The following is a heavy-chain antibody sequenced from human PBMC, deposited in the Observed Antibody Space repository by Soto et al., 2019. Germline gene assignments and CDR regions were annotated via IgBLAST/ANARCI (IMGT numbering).Heavy chain of an antibody. CDR2: ISAYNGNT. CDR1: GYTFTSYG. D-gene: IGHD6-19*01. CDR3: ARDESDAVASPYYYYGMDV. J-gene: IGHJ6*02. V-gene: IGHV1-18*01. Sequence: QVQLVQSGAEVKKPGASVKVSCKASGYTFTSYGISWVRQAPGQGLEWMGWISAYNGNTNYAQKLQGRDTMTTDTSTSTAYMELRSLRSDDTAVYYCARDESDAVASPYYYYGMDVWGQGTTVTVSS.